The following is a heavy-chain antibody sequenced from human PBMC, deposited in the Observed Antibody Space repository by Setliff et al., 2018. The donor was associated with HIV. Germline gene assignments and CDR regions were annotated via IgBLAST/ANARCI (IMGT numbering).Heavy chain of an antibody. D-gene: IGHD2-2*01. CDR1: GGSISSDAYY. CDR3: ATKPRPIVVVPAATFWYFDL. CDR2: VYYTGST. J-gene: IGHJ2*01. Sequence: PSETLSLTCTVSGGSISSDAYYWSWIRQHPGRGLEWIGYVYYTGSTYYTPSLKSRVTMSVDTSKNQFSLKLSSVTVADTAIYYCATKPRPIVVVPAATFWYFDLWGRGTLVTVSS. V-gene: IGHV4-31*03.